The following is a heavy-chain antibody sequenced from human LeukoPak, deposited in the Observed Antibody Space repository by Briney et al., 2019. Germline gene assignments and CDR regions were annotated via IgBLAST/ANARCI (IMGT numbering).Heavy chain of an antibody. D-gene: IGHD3-16*01. CDR3: VSSFRNYDYPY. CDR2: IFPSGVTT. V-gene: IGHV3-23*01. CDR1: GFIFSRYG. Sequence: GGSLRLSCAASGFIFSRYGMNWVRQAPGKGLDWVAAIFPSGVTTLYADSVKGRFTISRDNSRNTLYLQTNSLRDEDTAIYYCVSSFRNYDYPYWGQGSLVTVSS. J-gene: IGHJ4*02.